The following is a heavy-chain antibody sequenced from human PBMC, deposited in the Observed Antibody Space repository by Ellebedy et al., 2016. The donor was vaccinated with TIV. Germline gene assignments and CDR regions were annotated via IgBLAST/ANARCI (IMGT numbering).Heavy chain of an antibody. CDR1: GFTFSSYA. V-gene: IGHV3-30-3*01. CDR3: ARDPTYYDFWSGYYTSYYYYGMDV. Sequence: GESLKISCAASGFTFSSYAMRWVRQAPGKGLEWVAVISYAGSSKYYADSVKGRFTISRDNSKNTLYLQMNSLRAEDTDVYYCARDPTYYDFWSGYYTSYYYYGMDVWGQGTTVTVSS. J-gene: IGHJ6*02. D-gene: IGHD3-3*01. CDR2: ISYAGSSK.